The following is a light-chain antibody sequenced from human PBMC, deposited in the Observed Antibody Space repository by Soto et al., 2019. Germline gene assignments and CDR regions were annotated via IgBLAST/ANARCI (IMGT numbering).Light chain of an antibody. V-gene: IGKV3-15*01. CDR2: GAS. J-gene: IGKJ1*01. CDR3: QQYTNWPPT. Sequence: EIVMTQSPATLSVSPGERATLSCRASQGVSTNLAWYQQKPGQAPRLLISGASTRATGTPARFSGSGSGTEFSLTISSLQSEDFAIYYCQQYTNWPPTFGQGTQVDIK. CDR1: QGVSTN.